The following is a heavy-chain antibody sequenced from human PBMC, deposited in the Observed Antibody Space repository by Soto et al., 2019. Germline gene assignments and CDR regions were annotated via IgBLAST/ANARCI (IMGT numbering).Heavy chain of an antibody. V-gene: IGHV3-23*01. CDR2: ISGSGGST. CDR1: GFSFSSYA. CDR3: ATGGPNYYDSSGYYSVDAFDI. J-gene: IGHJ3*02. Sequence: GGSLRLSCAASGFSFSSYAMSWVRQAPGKGLEWVSAISGSGGSTYYADSVKGRFTISRDNSKNTLYLQMNSLRAEDTALYYCATGGPNYYDSSGYYSVDAFDIWGQGTMVTVSS. D-gene: IGHD3-22*01.